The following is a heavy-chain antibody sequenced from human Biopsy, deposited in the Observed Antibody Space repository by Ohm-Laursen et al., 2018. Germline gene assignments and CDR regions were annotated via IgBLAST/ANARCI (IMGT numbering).Heavy chain of an antibody. Sequence: SDTLSLTCTVSGGSISSNYYYWGWIRQPPGKGLEWIGSIYYRGNTNYNPSVKSRVTISVDTSKSQFSLTLTSVTAADTAVYYCARTPGKAVAGRFLDLWGRGTLVTVSS. V-gene: IGHV4-39*07. CDR1: GGSISSNYYY. D-gene: IGHD6-19*01. CDR2: IYYRGNT. J-gene: IGHJ2*01. CDR3: ARTPGKAVAGRFLDL.